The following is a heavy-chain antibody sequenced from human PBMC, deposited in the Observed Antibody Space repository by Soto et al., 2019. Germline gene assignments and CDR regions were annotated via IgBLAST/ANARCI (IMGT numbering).Heavy chain of an antibody. CDR3: VKGDYDFWSGYYRERYYYYYMDV. V-gene: IGHV3-64D*08. J-gene: IGHJ6*03. CDR1: GFTFSSYA. CDR2: ISSNGGST. Sequence: GGSLRLSCSASGFTFSSYAMHWVRQAPGKGLEYVSVISSNGGSTYYADSVKGRFTISRDNSKNTLYLQMSSLRAEDTAVYYCVKGDYDFWSGYYRERYYYYYMDVWGKGTTVTVSS. D-gene: IGHD3-3*01.